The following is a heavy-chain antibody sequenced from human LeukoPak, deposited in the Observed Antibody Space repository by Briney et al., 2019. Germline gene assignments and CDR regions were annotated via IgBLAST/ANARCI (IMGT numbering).Heavy chain of an antibody. J-gene: IGHJ6*02. CDR2: IIPIFGTA. V-gene: IGHV1-69*13. D-gene: IGHD2-2*01. CDR1: GGTFSSYA. Sequence: ASVKVSCKASGGTFSSYAISWVRQAPGQGLEWMGGIIPIFGTANYAQKFQGRVTITADESTSTAYMELSSLRSEDTAVYYCARGADIVVVPVPSYGMDVWGQGTTVTVSS. CDR3: ARGADIVVVPVPSYGMDV.